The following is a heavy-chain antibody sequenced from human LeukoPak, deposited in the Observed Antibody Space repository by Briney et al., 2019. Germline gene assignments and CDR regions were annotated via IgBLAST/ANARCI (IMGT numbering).Heavy chain of an antibody. D-gene: IGHD2-15*01. CDR1: GYSFTNYW. CDR2: IYPGDSDT. CDR3: ARLPGYCTGGSCYFDY. J-gene: IGHJ4*02. Sequence: GESLKISCKGSGYSFTNYWIGWVRQMPGKGLEWMGIIYPGDSDTRYSPSFQGQVTFSADKSISTPYLQWSSMKASDTAMYYCARLPGYCTGGSCYFDYWRQGTLVTVSS. V-gene: IGHV5-51*01.